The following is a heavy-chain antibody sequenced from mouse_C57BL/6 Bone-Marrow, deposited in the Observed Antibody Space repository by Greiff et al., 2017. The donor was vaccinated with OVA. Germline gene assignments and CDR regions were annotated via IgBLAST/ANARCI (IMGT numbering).Heavy chain of an antibody. D-gene: IGHD2-5*01. CDR3: ARAYYSNRSWFAY. CDR2: INPNNGGT. J-gene: IGHJ3*01. CDR1: GYTFTDYY. Sequence: EVQLQQSGPELVKPGASVKISCKASGYTFTDYYMNWVKQSHGKSLEWIGDINPNNGGTSYNQKFKGKATSTVDKSSSTAYMELRSLTSEDSAVYYCARAYYSNRSWFAYWGQGTLVTVSA. V-gene: IGHV1-26*01.